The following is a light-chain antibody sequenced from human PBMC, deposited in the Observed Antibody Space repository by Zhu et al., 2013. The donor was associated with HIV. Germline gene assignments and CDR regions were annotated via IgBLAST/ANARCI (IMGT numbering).Light chain of an antibody. Sequence: EIVLTQSPATLSLSPGERATLSCRASQSVSSRYLAWYQQKPGQAPRLLIYGASTRATGIPARFSGSGSGTEFTLTISSLQSEDFAVYYCQQYNNWPPMTFGQGTKVEIK. J-gene: IGKJ1*01. CDR1: QSVSSRY. CDR3: QQYNNWPPMT. CDR2: GAS. V-gene: IGKV3-15*01.